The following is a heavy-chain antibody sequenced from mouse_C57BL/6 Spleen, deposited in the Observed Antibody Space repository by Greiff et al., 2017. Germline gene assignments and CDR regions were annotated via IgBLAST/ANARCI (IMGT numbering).Heavy chain of an antibody. D-gene: IGHD2-3*01. Sequence: VQLQQPGAELVKPGASVKLSCKASGYTFTSYWMHWVKQRPGQGLEWIGMIQPNSGSTNYNEKFKSKATLTVDKSSSTAYMQLSSLTSEDSAVYYCARSGDGYRMDYWGQGTSVTVSS. CDR1: GYTFTSYW. J-gene: IGHJ4*01. V-gene: IGHV1-64*01. CDR3: ARSGDGYRMDY. CDR2: IQPNSGST.